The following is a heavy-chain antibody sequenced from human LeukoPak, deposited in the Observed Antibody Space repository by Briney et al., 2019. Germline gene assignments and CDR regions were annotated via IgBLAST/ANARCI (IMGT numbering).Heavy chain of an antibody. CDR3: ARTAAVPFTRFDP. V-gene: IGHV4-30-4*01. J-gene: IGHJ5*02. Sequence: PSQTLSLTCTVSGGSISSGDYYWSWIRQPPGKGLEWIGYIYYSGSTYYNPSLKSRVTISVDTSKHQFSLKLSSVTAADTAVYYCARTAAVPFTRFDPWGQGTLVTVSS. D-gene: IGHD6-13*01. CDR1: GGSISSGDYY. CDR2: IYYSGST.